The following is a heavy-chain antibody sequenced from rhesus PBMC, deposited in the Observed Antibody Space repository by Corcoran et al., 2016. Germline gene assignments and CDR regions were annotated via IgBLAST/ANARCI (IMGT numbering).Heavy chain of an antibody. CDR3: ARVSPHSSGWYSNGLDS. J-gene: IGHJ6*01. CDR1: GFSLSTSGLG. Sequence: QVTLKESGPALVKPTQTLTLTCTFSGFSLSTSGLGVGWIRQTPGKALEWLASIYWDDDKYYSTSLKSRLTISKDTSKNQVVLTMTNMDPVDTATYYCARVSPHSSGWYSNGLDSWGQGVVVTVSS. V-gene: IGHV2S1*01. D-gene: IGHD6-31*01. CDR2: IYWDDDK.